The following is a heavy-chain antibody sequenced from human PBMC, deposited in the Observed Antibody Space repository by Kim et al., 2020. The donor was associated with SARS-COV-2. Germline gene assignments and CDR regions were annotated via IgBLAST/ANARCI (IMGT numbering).Heavy chain of an antibody. J-gene: IGHJ6*02. Sequence: GGSLRLSCAASGFTFSSYSMNWVRQAPGKGLEWVSYISSSSSTIYYADSVKGRFTISRDNAKNSLYLQMNSLRDEDTAVYYCAREPDPPPYYDFWSGYSTQPKTYYYYGMDVWGQGTTVTVSS. CDR3: AREPDPPPYYDFWSGYSTQPKTYYYYGMDV. V-gene: IGHV3-48*02. CDR1: GFTFSSYS. CDR2: ISSSSSTI. D-gene: IGHD3-3*01.